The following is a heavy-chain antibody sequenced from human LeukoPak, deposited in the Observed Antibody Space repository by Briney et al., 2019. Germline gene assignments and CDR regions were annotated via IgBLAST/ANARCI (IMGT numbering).Heavy chain of an antibody. Sequence: SETLSLTCTVSGYSISSGYYWGWIRQPPGKGLEWSGSIYHSGSTYYNPSLKSRVTISVDTSKNQFSLKLSSVTAADTAVYYCARDRGYYYDSSGRGGDWGQGTLVTVSS. CDR3: ARDRGYYYDSSGRGGD. J-gene: IGHJ4*02. D-gene: IGHD3-22*01. CDR2: IYHSGST. V-gene: IGHV4-38-2*02. CDR1: GYSISSGYY.